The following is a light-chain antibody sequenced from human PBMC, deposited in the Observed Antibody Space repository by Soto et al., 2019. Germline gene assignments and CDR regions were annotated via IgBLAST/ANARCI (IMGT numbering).Light chain of an antibody. Sequence: IHMTQPPSTLSASVADRSAITGLASQSISAWLAWYQQKPGKAPRLLIYKASTLEIGVPSRFSGSGSGTEFTLTISSLQPDDVATYYCQQYNEYSWTFGQGTKVDIK. CDR1: QSISAW. CDR2: KAS. CDR3: QQYNEYSWT. V-gene: IGKV1-5*03. J-gene: IGKJ1*01.